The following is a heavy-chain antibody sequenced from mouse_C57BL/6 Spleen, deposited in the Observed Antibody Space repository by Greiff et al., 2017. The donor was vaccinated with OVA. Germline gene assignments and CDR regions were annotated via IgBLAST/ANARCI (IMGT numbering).Heavy chain of an antibody. CDR2: IDPSDSAT. Sequence: QVQLKQPGAELVRPGSSVKLSCKASGYTFTSYWMHWVKQRPIQGLEWIGNIDPSDSATHYNQKFKYNATLTVAKSSSTAYMQLSSLTSEDSAVYYCARGYFPCGDVPNWYFDDWGKGTTVTVSS. D-gene: IGHD2-14*01. CDR1: GYTFTSYW. J-gene: IGHJ1*03. CDR3: ARGYFPCGDVPNWYFDD. V-gene: IGHV1-52*01.